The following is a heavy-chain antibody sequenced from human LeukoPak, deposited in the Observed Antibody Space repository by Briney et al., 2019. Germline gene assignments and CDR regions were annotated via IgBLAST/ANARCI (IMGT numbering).Heavy chain of an antibody. CDR3: ARSVTYSYGYFDQ. CDR1: GGSISNYY. Sequence: KSSETLSLTCTVSGGSISNYYWSWIRQPPGKGLEWIGYISYGGSPSYNPSRKSRVTMSVDTSKNQFSLKVTSVTAADTALYYCARSVTYSYGYFDQWGQGTLVTVSS. J-gene: IGHJ4*02. V-gene: IGHV4-59*01. D-gene: IGHD5-18*01. CDR2: ISYGGSP.